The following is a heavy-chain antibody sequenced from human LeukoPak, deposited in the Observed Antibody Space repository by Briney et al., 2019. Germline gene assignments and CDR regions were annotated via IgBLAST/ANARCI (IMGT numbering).Heavy chain of an antibody. D-gene: IGHD4-23*01. CDR2: IYSGGST. V-gene: IGHV3-53*01. CDR3: ARDYGGSSPFDF. CDR1: GFTVSGNY. Sequence: GGSLRLSCAASGFTVSGNYMSWVRQAPGKGLEWVSVIYSGGSTYYADSVRGRFTISRDNAKNSLYLQMNSLRAEDTAVYYCARDYGGSSPFDFWGQGTLVTVSS. J-gene: IGHJ4*02.